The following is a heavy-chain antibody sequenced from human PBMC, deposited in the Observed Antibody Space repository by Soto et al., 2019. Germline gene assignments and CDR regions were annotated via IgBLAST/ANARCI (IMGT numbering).Heavy chain of an antibody. J-gene: IGHJ4*02. D-gene: IGHD6-19*01. Sequence: QVQLQESGPGLMKPSETLSLTCTVSGGPISSYHWSWIRQTPGKGLEWIGYIHYSGSTNYNPSLRSRVTISLDTSRNQFSLRLSSVTATDTAVYYCTGGRNNRVWYKYWGQGALVTVSS. CDR3: TGGRNNRVWYKY. CDR2: IHYSGST. CDR1: GGPISSYH. V-gene: IGHV4-59*01.